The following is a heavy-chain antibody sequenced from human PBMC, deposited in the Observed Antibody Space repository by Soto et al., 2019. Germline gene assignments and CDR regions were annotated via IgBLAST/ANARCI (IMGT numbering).Heavy chain of an antibody. CDR2: ISSSGSNI. CDR1: GFTLSGYE. D-gene: IGHD6-19*01. Sequence: EVQLVESGGCLVRPGGSLRLSCAASGFTLSGYEMNWVRQAPGKGLEWVSYISSSGSNIYYRDSVKGRFTISRDNAKNSLYLQMNSLRAEDTAIYYCAREIESSGWYGPVDYWGQGTLVTVSS. V-gene: IGHV3-48*03. CDR3: AREIESSGWYGPVDY. J-gene: IGHJ4*02.